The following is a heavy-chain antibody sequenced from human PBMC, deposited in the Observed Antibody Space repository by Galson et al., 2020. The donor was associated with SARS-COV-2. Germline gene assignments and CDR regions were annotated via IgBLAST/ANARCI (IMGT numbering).Heavy chain of an antibody. CDR2: FDPEDGET. V-gene: IGHV1-24*01. Sequence: ASVKVSCKVSGYTLTELSMHWVRQAPGKGLEWMGGFDPEDGETIYAQKFQGRVTMTEDTSTDTAYMELSSLRSEDTAVYYCATGPAIAAAGTRAWFDPWGQGTLVTVSS. CDR3: ATGPAIAAAGTRAWFDP. D-gene: IGHD6-13*01. CDR1: GYTLTELS. J-gene: IGHJ5*02.